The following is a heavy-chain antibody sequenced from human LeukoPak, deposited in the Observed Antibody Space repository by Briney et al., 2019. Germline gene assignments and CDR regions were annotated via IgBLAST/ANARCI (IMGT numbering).Heavy chain of an antibody. CDR2: ISWNSGSI. CDR3: AKDYSSGRRPPFFDY. V-gene: IGHV3-9*03. D-gene: IGHD6-19*01. CDR1: GFTFDDYA. Sequence: GGSLRLSCAASGFTFDDYAMHWVRQAPGKGLEWVSGISWNSGSIGYADSVEGRFTISRDNAKNSLYLQMNSLRAEDMALYYCAKDYSSGRRPPFFDYWGQGTLVTVSS. J-gene: IGHJ4*02.